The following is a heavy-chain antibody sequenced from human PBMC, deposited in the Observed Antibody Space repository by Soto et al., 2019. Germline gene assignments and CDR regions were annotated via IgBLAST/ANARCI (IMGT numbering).Heavy chain of an antibody. D-gene: IGHD6-19*01. Sequence: QVQLVQSGAGVKKPGASVKVSCKASGYTFINYYMHWVRQAPGQGLEWMGIINPNGGSTTYAQKFQGRVTLTRDTSTNTVNMELSSLRSEDTAVYYCAREKWLVRRNDPFDIWGQGTMVTVSS. V-gene: IGHV1-46*01. J-gene: IGHJ3*02. CDR2: INPNGGST. CDR1: GYTFINYY. CDR3: AREKWLVRRNDPFDI.